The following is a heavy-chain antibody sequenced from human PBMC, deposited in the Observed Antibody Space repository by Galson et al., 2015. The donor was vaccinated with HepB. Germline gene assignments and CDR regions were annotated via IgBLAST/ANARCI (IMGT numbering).Heavy chain of an antibody. CDR2: IFSNDEK. J-gene: IGHJ4*02. CDR1: GFSLSNARMG. CDR3: ARILFVGAAPLNSPFDY. Sequence: PALVKPTQTLTLTCTVSGFSLSNARMGVSWIRQPPGKALEWLAHIFSNDEKSYSTSLKSRLTISKDTSKSQVVLTMTNMDPVDTATYYCARILFVGAAPLNSPFDYWGQGTLVTVSS. V-gene: IGHV2-26*01. D-gene: IGHD3-3*01.